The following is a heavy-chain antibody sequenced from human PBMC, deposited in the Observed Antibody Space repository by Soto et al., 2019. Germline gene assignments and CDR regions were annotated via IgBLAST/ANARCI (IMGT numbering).Heavy chain of an antibody. CDR2: IIPIFGTT. Sequence: QVQLVQSGAEVKKPGSSVKVSCKASGGSFNRYAINWMRQAPGQGLEWMGGIIPIFGTTHYAQNFQGRVTIIADTSTSTVYMELNSLRSEDTAVYYCARGGYSSTWSNLLDRSGLDVWGQGTTVTVSS. V-gene: IGHV1-69*06. CDR1: GGSFNRYA. J-gene: IGHJ6*02. D-gene: IGHD6-13*01. CDR3: ARGGYSSTWSNLLDRSGLDV.